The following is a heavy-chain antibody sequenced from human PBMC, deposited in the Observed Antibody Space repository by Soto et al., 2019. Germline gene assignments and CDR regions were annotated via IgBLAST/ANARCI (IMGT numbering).Heavy chain of an antibody. D-gene: IGHD2-21*02. V-gene: IGHV3-30*04. CDR1: GFTFSGSA. Sequence: GGSLRLSCAASGFTFSGSAMHWVRQGPDKGLEWVAVVSFDGKVTYYADSVKGRFTVSRDNSKNTIYLQANSLRAEDTAVYYCASEPYGDSQYFDYWGQGTPVTVSS. CDR2: VSFDGKVT. J-gene: IGHJ4*02. CDR3: ASEPYGDSQYFDY.